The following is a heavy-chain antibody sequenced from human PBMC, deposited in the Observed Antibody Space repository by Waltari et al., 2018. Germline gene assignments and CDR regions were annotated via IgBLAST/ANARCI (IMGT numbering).Heavy chain of an antibody. CDR2: IYWNDDK. CDR1: GFSLSTSGVG. Sequence: QITLKESGPTLVIPTQTLTLTCTFSGFSLSTSGVGVGWIRQHPGKALEWLAPIYWNDDKRYSASLKSRLTITKDTSKNQVVLTMTNMDPVDTATYYGAHSMYSSSWYAYNWFDPWGQGTLVTVSS. CDR3: AHSMYSSSWYAYNWFDP. D-gene: IGHD6-13*01. J-gene: IGHJ5*02. V-gene: IGHV2-5*01.